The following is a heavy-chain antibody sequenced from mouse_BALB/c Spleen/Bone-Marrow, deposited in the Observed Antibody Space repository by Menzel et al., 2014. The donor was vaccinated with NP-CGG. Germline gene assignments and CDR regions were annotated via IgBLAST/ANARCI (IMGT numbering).Heavy chain of an antibody. D-gene: IGHD1-1*01. Sequence: VQLQQSGAELAKPGASVKMSCKASGYTFSSYWMHWIKQRPGQGLEWIGYISPTTGYTEYSQKFKDKATLTADKSSSTAYMQLSSLTSEDSAVYYCARYGNFLAMDYWGQGPQSPSPQ. CDR3: ARYGNFLAMDY. J-gene: IGHJ4*01. CDR2: ISPTTGYT. V-gene: IGHV1-7*01. CDR1: GYTFSSYW.